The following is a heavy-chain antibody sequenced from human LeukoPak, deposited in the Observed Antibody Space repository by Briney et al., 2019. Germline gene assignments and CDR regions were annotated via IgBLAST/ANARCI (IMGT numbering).Heavy chain of an antibody. CDR1: GGSISSGDYY. D-gene: IGHD6-19*01. V-gene: IGHV4-30-4*08. J-gene: IGHJ5*02. Sequence: SQTLSLTCTVSGGSISSGDYYWSWIRQPPGKCLEWIGYIYYSGSTYYNPSLKSRVTISVDTSKNQFSLKLSSVTAADTAVYYCARQPIAVAGIWFDPWGQGTLVTVSS. CDR2: IYYSGST. CDR3: ARQPIAVAGIWFDP.